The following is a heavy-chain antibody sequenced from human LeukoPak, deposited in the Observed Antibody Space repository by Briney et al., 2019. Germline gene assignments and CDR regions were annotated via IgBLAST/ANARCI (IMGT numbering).Heavy chain of an antibody. D-gene: IGHD6-19*01. Sequence: PGGSLRLSCAVSGFTFRSHEMNWVRQAPGKGLEWISYISTSGSIIYCADSVRGRFTISRDNARNSLFLQMGSLKVEDTAVYYCARASYNSDWYFDQWGQGTLVTVSS. J-gene: IGHJ4*02. CDR1: GFTFRSHE. V-gene: IGHV3-48*03. CDR3: ARASYNSDWYFDQ. CDR2: ISTSGSII.